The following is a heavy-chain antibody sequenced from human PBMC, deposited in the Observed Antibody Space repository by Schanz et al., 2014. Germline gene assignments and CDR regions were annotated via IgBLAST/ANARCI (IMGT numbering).Heavy chain of an antibody. CDR1: GFNFSNYG. V-gene: IGHV3-23*04. CDR3: MAMGKNTSRYFDH. CDR2: ITGSGSKT. Sequence: VQLVESGGGVVQPGRSLRLSCAASGFNFSNYGIHWVRQAPGKGLEWVSAITGSGSKTYYADSVKGRFTIARDNSKNTRFLQMDSLRVEDTAVYYCMAMGKNTSRYFDHWGQGTLVTVSS. J-gene: IGHJ4*02. D-gene: IGHD6-13*01.